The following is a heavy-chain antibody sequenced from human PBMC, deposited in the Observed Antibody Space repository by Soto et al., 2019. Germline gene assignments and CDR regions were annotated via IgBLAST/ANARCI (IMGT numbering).Heavy chain of an antibody. D-gene: IGHD2-8*01. V-gene: IGHV4-59*01. CDR3: ARDRSTYGGGGTGEGKENWFDP. CDR1: GGSISRYY. Sequence: SETLSLTCSVSGGSISRYYWSWIRQPPGKGLEWIGYAYYSGDTGYNPSLKSRVTMAVDTSKSQVSLKLSSVTAADTAVYYCARDRSTYGGGGTGEGKENWFDPRGQGALATVSS. CDR2: AYYSGDT. J-gene: IGHJ5*02.